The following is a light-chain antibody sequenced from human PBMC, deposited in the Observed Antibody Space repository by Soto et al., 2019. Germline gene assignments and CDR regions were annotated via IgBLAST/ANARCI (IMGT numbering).Light chain of an antibody. CDR1: ESLSQH. Sequence: IVLTQSPGTLSLSPGETATLSCRASESLSQHSIAWYQQKPGQAPRLLIYDASNRATGIPARFSGSGSGTDFTLTISSLEPEDFAVYYCQQRSNWPPLFTFGPGTKVDIK. CDR2: DAS. V-gene: IGKV3-11*01. CDR3: QQRSNWPPLFT. J-gene: IGKJ3*01.